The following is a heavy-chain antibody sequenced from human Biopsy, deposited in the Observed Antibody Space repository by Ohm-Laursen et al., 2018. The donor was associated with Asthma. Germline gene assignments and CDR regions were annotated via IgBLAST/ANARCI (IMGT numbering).Heavy chain of an antibody. J-gene: IGHJ4*02. Sequence: SLRLSCAASRFTYEMHWVRQAPAKGLEWVAVISYDGSSIYYADSVKGRFTISRDNSKNTLSLQMNSLTAEDTAVYYCARVGVAGTNIEDWGQGTLVTVSS. CDR3: ARVGVAGTNIED. CDR1: RFTYE. V-gene: IGHV3-30-3*01. CDR2: ISYDGSSI. D-gene: IGHD6-19*01.